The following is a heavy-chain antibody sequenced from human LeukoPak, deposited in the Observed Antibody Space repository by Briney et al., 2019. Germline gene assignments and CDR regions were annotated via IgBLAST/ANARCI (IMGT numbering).Heavy chain of an antibody. Sequence: GGSLRLSCAASGFTFSNYWMTWVRQAPGKGLEWVANIDQDGSEKFYVDSVKGRFTISRDNATDSLYLQMNSLRAEDTALYYCARDQGAAGDYWGQGTLVTVSS. V-gene: IGHV3-7*01. D-gene: IGHD6-13*01. J-gene: IGHJ4*02. CDR3: ARDQGAAGDY. CDR2: IDQDGSEK. CDR1: GFTFSNYW.